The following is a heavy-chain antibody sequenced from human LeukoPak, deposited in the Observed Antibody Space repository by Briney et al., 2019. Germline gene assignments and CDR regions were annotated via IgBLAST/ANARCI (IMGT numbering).Heavy chain of an antibody. V-gene: IGHV1-69*13. CDR2: IIPIFGTA. CDR1: GGTFSSYA. Sequence: GASVKVSCKASGGTFSSYAISWVRQAPGQGLEWMGGIIPIFGTANYAQKFQGRVTITADESTSTAYMELSSLRSEDTAVYYCARGSGYDFQNWFDPWGQGTLVTVSS. CDR3: ARGSGYDFQNWFDP. J-gene: IGHJ5*02. D-gene: IGHD3-3*01.